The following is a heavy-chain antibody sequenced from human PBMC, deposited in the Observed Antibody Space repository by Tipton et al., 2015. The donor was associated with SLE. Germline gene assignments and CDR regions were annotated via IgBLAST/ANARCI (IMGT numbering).Heavy chain of an antibody. V-gene: IGHV3-7*01. D-gene: IGHD1-26*01. CDR1: GFNFRRYW. J-gene: IGHJ6*03. CDR3: ARHGVEPGRELLLPPYMDV. CDR2: IKQDGSEK. Sequence: SLRLSCAASGFNFRRYWMSWVRQAPGKGLEWVANIKQDGSEKYYVDSVKGRFTISRDNAKNSLYLQMNSLRAEDTAVYYCARHGVEPGRELLLPPYMDVWGKGTMVTVSS.